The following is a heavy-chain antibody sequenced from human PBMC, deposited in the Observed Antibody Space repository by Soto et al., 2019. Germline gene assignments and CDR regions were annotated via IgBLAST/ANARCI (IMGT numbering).Heavy chain of an antibody. CDR3: ARDKRLGYCSSTSCRPVGYYGMDV. Sequence: GASVKVSCKASGYTFTSYYMHWVRQAPGQGLEWMGIINPSGGSTSYAQKFQGRVTMTRDTSTSTVYMELSSLRSEDTAVYYCARDKRLGYCSSTSCRPVGYYGMDVWGQGTTVTVSS. J-gene: IGHJ6*02. CDR1: GYTFTSYY. D-gene: IGHD2-2*01. V-gene: IGHV1-46*01. CDR2: INPSGGST.